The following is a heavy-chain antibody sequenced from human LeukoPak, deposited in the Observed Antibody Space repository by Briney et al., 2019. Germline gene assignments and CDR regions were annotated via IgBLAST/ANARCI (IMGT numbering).Heavy chain of an antibody. V-gene: IGHV1-18*01. D-gene: IGHD2-15*01. CDR3: ARRYCSGGSCYSNFDY. CDR2: ISAYNGNT. Sequence: ASVKVSCKASAYTFTSYGISWVRQALGQGLEWMGWISAYNGNTNYAQKLQGRVTMTTDTSTSTAYMELRSLRSDDTAVYYCARRYCSGGSCYSNFDYWGQGTLVTVSS. CDR1: AYTFTSYG. J-gene: IGHJ4*02.